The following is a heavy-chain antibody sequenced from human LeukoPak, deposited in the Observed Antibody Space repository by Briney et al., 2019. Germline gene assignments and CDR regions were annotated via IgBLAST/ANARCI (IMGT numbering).Heavy chain of an antibody. J-gene: IGHJ4*02. CDR3: ARDRGTNWNYPKDFDY. V-gene: IGHV1-18*01. CDR2: IRAYNGDT. Sequence: GASVKVSCKASGYTFTRYGITWVRQAPGQGLEWMGWIRAYNGDTNYAQKLQGRVTMTTDTSTSTAYMELRSLRSDDTAVYYCARDRGTNWNYPKDFDYWGQGTLVTVSS. D-gene: IGHD1-7*01. CDR1: GYTFTRYG.